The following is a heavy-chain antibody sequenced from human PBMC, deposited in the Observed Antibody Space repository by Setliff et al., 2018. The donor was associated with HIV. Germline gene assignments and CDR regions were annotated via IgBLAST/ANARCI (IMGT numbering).Heavy chain of an antibody. CDR3: ARLTTVGAFDI. CDR1: GYSIRSGYS. J-gene: IGHJ3*02. CDR2: LYHSGST. V-gene: IGHV4-38-2*01. Sequence: PSETLSLTCAVSGYSIRSGYSWGWIRQPPGKGLEWIGSLYHSGSTYYNPSLKSRVTISVDTSKNQFSLKLSSVTAADTAMYYCARLTTVGAFDIWGQGTLVTVSS. D-gene: IGHD1-1*01.